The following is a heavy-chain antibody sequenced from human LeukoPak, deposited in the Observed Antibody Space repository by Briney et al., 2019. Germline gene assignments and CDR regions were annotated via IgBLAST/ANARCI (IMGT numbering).Heavy chain of an antibody. CDR2: IYYSGSP. V-gene: IGHV4-39*07. CDR3: ASAIKRITIFGVVTGAFDI. CDR1: GGSISSGRYY. J-gene: IGHJ3*02. Sequence: SETLSLTCTVSGGSISSGRYYWGWIRQPPGTGLEGLEWIGSIYYSGSPYYNPSLKSRVTISLDTSKNQFSLKLSSVTAADTAVYYCASAIKRITIFGVVTGAFDIWGQGTMVTVSS. D-gene: IGHD3-3*01.